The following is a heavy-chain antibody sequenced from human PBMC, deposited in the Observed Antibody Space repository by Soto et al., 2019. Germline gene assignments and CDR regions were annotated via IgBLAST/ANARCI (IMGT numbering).Heavy chain of an antibody. CDR3: ARDRYSYGSLPLDY. CDR1: GGTFSSYA. V-gene: IGHV1-69*01. CDR2: IIPIFGTA. Sequence: QVQLVQSGAEVKKPGSSVKVSCTASGGTFSSYAISWVRQAPGQGLEWMGGIIPIFGTANYAQKFQGRVTITADESTSTAYMELSSLRSEDTAVYYCARDRYSYGSLPLDYWGQGTLVTVSS. J-gene: IGHJ4*02. D-gene: IGHD5-18*01.